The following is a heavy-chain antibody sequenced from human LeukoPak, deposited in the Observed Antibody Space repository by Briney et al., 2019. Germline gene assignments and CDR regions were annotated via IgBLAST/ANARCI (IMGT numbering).Heavy chain of an antibody. CDR1: GFTFSSYG. J-gene: IGHJ4*02. D-gene: IGHD6-13*01. CDR3: VRGASGWSLGY. Sequence: EGSLRLSCAASGFTFSSYGMHWVRQAPGKGLEWVAVISYDGSNKYYADSVKGRFTISRDNSKNTLYLQMNSLRAEDTAVYYCVRGASGWSLGYWGQGSLVTVSS. V-gene: IGHV3-30*03. CDR2: ISYDGSNK.